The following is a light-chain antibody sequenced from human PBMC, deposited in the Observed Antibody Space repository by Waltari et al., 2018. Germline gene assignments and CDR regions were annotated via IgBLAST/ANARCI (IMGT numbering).Light chain of an antibody. CDR1: NSNTGVNT. Sequence: QSALTQPPSTSGTPGQRVTISCSGSNSNTGVNTVNWYQVPPGTAPKLLLYGNDQRPSGVPDRFSASKSGSSASLAISGLQSEDEADYYCQSIDVDALTFGGGTKLTVL. J-gene: IGLJ2*01. V-gene: IGLV1-44*01. CDR2: GND. CDR3: QSIDVDALT.